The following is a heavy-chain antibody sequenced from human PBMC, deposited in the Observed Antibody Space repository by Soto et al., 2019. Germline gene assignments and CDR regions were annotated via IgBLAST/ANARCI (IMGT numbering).Heavy chain of an antibody. CDR1: GGTFSSYA. D-gene: IGHD2-15*01. J-gene: IGHJ6*02. CDR2: IIPIFGTA. CDR3: ARVGCSGGSCPKNYYYGMDV. V-gene: IGHV1-69*12. Sequence: QVQLVQSGAEVKKPGSSVKVSCKASGGTFSSYAISWVRQAPGQGLEWMGGIIPIFGTANYAQRFQGRVTITADESTSTDYMELSSLRSEDTAVYYCARVGCSGGSCPKNYYYGMDVWGQGTTVTVSS.